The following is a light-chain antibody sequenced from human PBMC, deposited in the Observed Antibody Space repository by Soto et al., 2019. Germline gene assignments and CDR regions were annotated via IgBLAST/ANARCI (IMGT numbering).Light chain of an antibody. Sequence: QYVLTQPPSASGTPGQRVTISCSGSSSNIGDNTVNWYQQLPGTAPKLLIYSNNQRPSGVPDRFSGSKSGTSASLAISGLQSEDEADYYCAAWDDRLNGVVFGGGTKVTVL. CDR2: SNN. CDR3: AAWDDRLNGVV. J-gene: IGLJ2*01. CDR1: SSNIGDNT. V-gene: IGLV1-44*01.